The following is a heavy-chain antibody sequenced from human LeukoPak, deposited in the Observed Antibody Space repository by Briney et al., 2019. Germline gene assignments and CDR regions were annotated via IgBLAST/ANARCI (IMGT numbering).Heavy chain of an antibody. V-gene: IGHV3-23*01. D-gene: IGHD6-13*01. CDR1: GFTFSSYA. J-gene: IGHJ6*02. Sequence: GGSLRLSCAASGFTFSSYAMSWVRQAPGKGLEWVSAISGSGGSTYYADSVKGRFTISRDNSKNTLYLQMNSLRAEDTAVYYCARDAHRIAAASYYYVMDVWGQGTTVTVSS. CDR2: ISGSGGST. CDR3: ARDAHRIAAASYYYVMDV.